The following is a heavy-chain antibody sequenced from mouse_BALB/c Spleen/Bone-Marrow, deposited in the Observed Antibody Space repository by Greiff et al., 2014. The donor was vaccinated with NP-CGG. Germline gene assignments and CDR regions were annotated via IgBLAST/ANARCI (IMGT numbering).Heavy chain of an antibody. J-gene: IGHJ2*01. V-gene: IGHV14-1*02. Sequence: VQLQQSGAELVRPGASVKLSCKASGFNIKDYYMHWVKQRPEQGLEWIGWIDPENGNTIYDPKFQGKASITADTSSNTAYLQLSSLTSEGTAVYYCARWGNYYVDYWGQGTTLTVPS. CDR1: GFNIKDYY. CDR2: IDPENGNT. CDR3: ARWGNYYVDY.